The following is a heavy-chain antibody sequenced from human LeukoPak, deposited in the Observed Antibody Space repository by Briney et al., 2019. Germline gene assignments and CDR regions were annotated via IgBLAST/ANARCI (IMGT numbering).Heavy chain of an antibody. CDR1: GFIFGKYA. CDR2: ISGGGDST. V-gene: IGHV3-23*01. CDR3: AKRGSSETRWYPFDY. J-gene: IGHJ4*02. Sequence: GGSLRLSCVGSGFIFGKYAMTWVRQAPGKGLEWVSTISGGGDSTWNADSVKGRFTVSRDNSKNTLYLQMSSLRVEDTAVYYCAKRGSSETRWYPFDYWGQGTLATVSS. D-gene: IGHD2-15*01.